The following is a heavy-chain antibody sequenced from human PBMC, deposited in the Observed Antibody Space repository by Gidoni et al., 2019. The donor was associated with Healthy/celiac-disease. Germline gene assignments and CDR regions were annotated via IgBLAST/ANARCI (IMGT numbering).Heavy chain of an antibody. CDR3: ARIPSVAAAVAFYMDV. CDR2: ISSSGSTI. V-gene: IGHV3-11*01. CDR1: GFTFSDYY. D-gene: IGHD2-15*01. J-gene: IGHJ6*03. Sequence: QVQLVESGGGLVKHGGYLRLSCAASGFTFSDYYMSWIRQAPGKGLEWVSYISSSGSTIYYADSVKGRFTISRDNAKNSLYLQMNSLRAEDTAVYYCARIPSVAAAVAFYMDVWGKGTTVTVSS.